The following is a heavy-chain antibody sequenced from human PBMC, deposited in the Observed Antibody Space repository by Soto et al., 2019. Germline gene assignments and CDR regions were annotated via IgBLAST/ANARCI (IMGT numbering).Heavy chain of an antibody. J-gene: IGHJ4*02. CDR2: IYHSGST. D-gene: IGHD6-6*01. CDR1: GGSISSGGYS. CDR3: ARGAASIAAPYYFDY. V-gene: IGHV4-30-2*01. Sequence: QLQLQESGSGLVKPSQTLSLTCAVSGGSISSGGYSWSWIRQPPGKGLEWIGYIYHSGSTYYNPSLNSRVTISVDRSKNQFSLKLSSVTAADTAVYYCARGAASIAAPYYFDYWGQGTLVTVSS.